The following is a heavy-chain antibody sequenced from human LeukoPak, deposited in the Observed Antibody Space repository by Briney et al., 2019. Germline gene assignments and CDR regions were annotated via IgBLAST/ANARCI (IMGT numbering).Heavy chain of an antibody. D-gene: IGHD3-9*01. Sequence: ASVKVSCKASGYTFTGYYMHWVRQAPGQGLEWMGWINPNSGGTNYAQKFQGRVTMTRDTSISTAYMELSRLRSDDTAVYYCASLSLRYFDWLLSRHTMDVWGQGTTVTVSS. CDR2: INPNSGGT. J-gene: IGHJ6*02. V-gene: IGHV1-2*02. CDR1: GYTFTGYY. CDR3: ASLSLRYFDWLLSRHTMDV.